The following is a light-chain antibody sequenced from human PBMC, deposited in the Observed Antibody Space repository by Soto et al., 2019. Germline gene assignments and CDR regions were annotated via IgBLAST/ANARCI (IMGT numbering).Light chain of an antibody. Sequence: DIQMTQNASSLSACVGDRVSITCQASQDISNYLNWYQQKPGKAPKLLIYDASNLETGVPSRFSGSGSGTDFTFTISSLQPEDIATYYCQQYDNLPLTFGGGTKVDIK. CDR1: QDISNY. CDR3: QQYDNLPLT. J-gene: IGKJ4*01. V-gene: IGKV1-33*01. CDR2: DAS.